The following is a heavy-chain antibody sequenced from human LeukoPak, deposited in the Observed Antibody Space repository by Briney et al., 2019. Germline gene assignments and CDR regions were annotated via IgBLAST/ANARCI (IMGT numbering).Heavy chain of an antibody. CDR1: GGSFSGYY. J-gene: IGHJ4*02. V-gene: IGHV4-34*01. Sequence: PSETLSLTCAVYGGSFSGYYWSWIRQPPGKGLEWIGEINHSGSTNYNPSLKSRVTISVDTSKNQFSLKLSSVTAADTAVFYCARHTGLSMVRGVYRPRTMYYFDYWGQGTLVTVSS. CDR3: ARHTGLSMVRGVYRPRTMYYFDY. D-gene: IGHD3-10*01. CDR2: INHSGST.